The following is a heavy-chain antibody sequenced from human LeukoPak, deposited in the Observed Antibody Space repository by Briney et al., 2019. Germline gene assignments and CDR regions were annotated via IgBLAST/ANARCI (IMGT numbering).Heavy chain of an antibody. V-gene: IGHV1-2*02. J-gene: IGHJ5*02. Sequence: ASVKVSCKASGYTFTGYYMHWVRQAPGQGLEWMGWINPNSGGTNYAQKFQGRVTMTRDTSISTAYMELSRLRSDDTAVYYCARALNDYGDHDPLNWFDPWGQGTLVTVSS. D-gene: IGHD4-17*01. CDR2: INPNSGGT. CDR3: ARALNDYGDHDPLNWFDP. CDR1: GYTFTGYY.